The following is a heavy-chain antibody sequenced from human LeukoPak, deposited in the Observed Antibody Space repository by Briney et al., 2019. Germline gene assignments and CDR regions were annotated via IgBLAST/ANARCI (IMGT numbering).Heavy chain of an antibody. CDR1: GGSISSYY. CDR3: ASSAMVQGAGSDYFDY. J-gene: IGHJ4*02. V-gene: IGHV4-59*12. CDR2: IYYSGST. D-gene: IGHD3-10*01. Sequence: SETLSLTCTVSGGSISSYYWSWIRQPPGKGLEWIGYIYYSGSTNYNPSLKSRVTISVDTSKNQFSLKLSSVTAADTAVYYCASSAMVQGAGSDYFDYWGQGTLVTVSS.